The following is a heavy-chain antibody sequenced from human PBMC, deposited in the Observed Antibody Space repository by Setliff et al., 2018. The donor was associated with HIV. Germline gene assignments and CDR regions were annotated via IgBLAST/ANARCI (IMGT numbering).Heavy chain of an antibody. CDR3: AREFYHYDSSDYYSDYYYYYMDV. CDR1: GGSISSGSYY. Sequence: SETLSLTCTVSGGSISSGSYYWSWIRQPAGKGLEWIGRIYTSGSTSYNPSLKSRVTMSVDTSKNQISLKLSSVTAADTAVFYCAREFYHYDSSDYYSDYYYYYMDVWGKGTTVTVSS. CDR2: IYTSGST. D-gene: IGHD3-22*01. J-gene: IGHJ6*03. V-gene: IGHV4-61*02.